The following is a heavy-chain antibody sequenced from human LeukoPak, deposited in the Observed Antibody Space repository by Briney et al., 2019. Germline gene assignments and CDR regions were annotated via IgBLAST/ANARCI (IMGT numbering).Heavy chain of an antibody. Sequence: SETLSLTCTVSGGSISSYYWSWIRQPPGKGLEWIGYIYYSGSTNYNPSLRSRVTISLDTSKSQFSLRLKSVTAADTAVYYCARWDGYNSQFDYWGQGTLVSVSS. V-gene: IGHV4-59*01. CDR1: GGSISSYY. CDR2: IYYSGST. J-gene: IGHJ4*02. CDR3: ARWDGYNSQFDY. D-gene: IGHD5-24*01.